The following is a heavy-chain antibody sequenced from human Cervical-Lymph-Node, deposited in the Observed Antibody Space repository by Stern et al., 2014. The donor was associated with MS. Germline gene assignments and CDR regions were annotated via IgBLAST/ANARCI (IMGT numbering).Heavy chain of an antibody. J-gene: IGHJ4*02. D-gene: IGHD6-19*01. V-gene: IGHV7-4-1*02. CDR3: ARNVGSSGWYDY. CDR1: GYTFPSYA. CDR2: ISTNTGNP. Sequence: VQLVASGSELKKPGASVKVSCKASGYTFPSYAMHLVRQAPGQGLEWMVWISTNTGNPTYAKAFTGRFVFALDTSVSTAYLQISSLKAEDTAVYYCARNVGSSGWYDYWGQGTLVTVSS.